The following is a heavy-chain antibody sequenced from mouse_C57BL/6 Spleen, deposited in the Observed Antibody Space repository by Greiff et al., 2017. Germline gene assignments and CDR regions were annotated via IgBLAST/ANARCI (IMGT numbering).Heavy chain of an antibody. CDR1: GYAFSSSW. CDR2: IYPGDGDT. CDR3: ARCICYYGSSYSGYAMDY. J-gene: IGHJ4*01. D-gene: IGHD1-1*01. Sequence: VQLVESGPELVKPGASVKISCKASGYAFSSSWMNWVKQRPGKGLEWIGRIYPGDGDTNYNGKFKGKATLTADKSSSTAYMELSSLTSEDSAVYFCARCICYYGSSYSGYAMDYWGQGTSVTVSS. V-gene: IGHV1-82*01.